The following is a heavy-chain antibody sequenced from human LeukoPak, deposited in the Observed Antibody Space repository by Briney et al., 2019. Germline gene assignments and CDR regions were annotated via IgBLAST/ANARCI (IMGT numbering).Heavy chain of an antibody. CDR3: ARESQLDYYYYMDV. Sequence: GGSLRLSCAASGFTFSTYAMHWVRQAPGKGLEWVAVISYDGSNKYYADSVKGRFTISRDNSKNTLYLQMNSLRAEDTAVYYCARESQLDYYYYMDVWGKGTTVTVSS. CDR2: ISYDGSNK. J-gene: IGHJ6*03. CDR1: GFTFSTYA. D-gene: IGHD5-24*01. V-gene: IGHV3-30*04.